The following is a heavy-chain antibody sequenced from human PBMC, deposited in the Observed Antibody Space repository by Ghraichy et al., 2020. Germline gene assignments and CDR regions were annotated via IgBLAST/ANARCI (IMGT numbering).Heavy chain of an antibody. V-gene: IGHV4-34*01. D-gene: IGHD3-3*01. Sequence: SETLSLTCAVYGGSFSGYYWSWIRQPPGKGLEWIGEINHSGSTNYNPSLKSRVTISVDTSKNQFSLKLSSVTAADTAVYYCARGPLLVTIFGVQLQGGGSIDYWGQGTLVTVSS. CDR3: ARGPLLVTIFGVQLQGGGSIDY. CDR1: GGSFSGYY. CDR2: INHSGST. J-gene: IGHJ4*02.